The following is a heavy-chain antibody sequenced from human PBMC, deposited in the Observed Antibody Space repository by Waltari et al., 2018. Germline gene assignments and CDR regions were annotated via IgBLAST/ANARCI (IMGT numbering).Heavy chain of an antibody. V-gene: IGHV1-69*12. J-gene: IGHJ6*03. CDR1: GAFFAGYG. CDR3: ARHELGISQYYYNMYV. CDR2: IIPMFGIP. Sequence: VPLVQSGRAVKKPGSSVNASCMASGAFFAGYGISWVRLAPGQGLEWMGVIIPMFGIPEYSQKFQERLTITADESTSTAYMELSSLSSEDTAIYYCARHELGISQYYYNMYVWGQGTTVTISS. D-gene: IGHD3-16*01.